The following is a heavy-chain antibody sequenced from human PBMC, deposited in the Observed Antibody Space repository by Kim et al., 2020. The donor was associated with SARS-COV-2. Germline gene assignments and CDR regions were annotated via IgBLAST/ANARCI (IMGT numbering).Heavy chain of an antibody. CDR3: ARYNVPSRSYYFDF. J-gene: IGHJ4*02. Sequence: PSLKSRLTISVDTSKNQFSLKLSSVTAADTAVYYCARYNVPSRSYYFDFWGQGSLVTVSS. D-gene: IGHD1-20*01. V-gene: IGHV4-34*01.